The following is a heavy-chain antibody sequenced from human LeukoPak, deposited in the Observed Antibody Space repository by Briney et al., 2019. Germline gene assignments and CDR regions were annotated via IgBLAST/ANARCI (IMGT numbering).Heavy chain of an antibody. V-gene: IGHV3-11*06. CDR2: ISSSSSYT. J-gene: IGHJ4*02. CDR3: AQLGCSYGYYVDY. D-gene: IGHD5-18*01. Sequence: GGSLRLSCAASGFTFSDYYMSWIRQAPGKGLEWVSYISSSSSYTNYADSVKSRFTISRDNAKNSLYLQMNSLRAEDTAVYYCAQLGCSYGYYVDYWGQGTLVTVSS. CDR1: GFTFSDYY.